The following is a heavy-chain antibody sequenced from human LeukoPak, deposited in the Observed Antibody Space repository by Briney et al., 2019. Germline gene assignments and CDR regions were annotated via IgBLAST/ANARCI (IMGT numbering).Heavy chain of an antibody. J-gene: IGHJ4*02. CDR1: GGSISSSSYY. Sequence: SETLSLTCTVSGGSISSSSYYWGWIRQPPGKGLEWIGSIYYSGSTYYNPSLKSQVTISVDTSKNQFSLKLSSVTAADTAVYYCARGPGDIVVVPAAIVGSYGPERYQGYFDYWGQGTLVTVSS. V-gene: IGHV4-39*07. CDR3: ARGPGDIVVVPAAIVGSYGPERYQGYFDY. D-gene: IGHD2-2*01. CDR2: IYYSGST.